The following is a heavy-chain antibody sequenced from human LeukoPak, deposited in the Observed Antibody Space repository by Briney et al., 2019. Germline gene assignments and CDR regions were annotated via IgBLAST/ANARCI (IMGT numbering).Heavy chain of an antibody. Sequence: PGGSLRLSCAASGFTLDDYAMDWVRHAPGKGLEWVSLISGDGGSTYYADSVKGRFTISRHNSKNSLYLQMNSLRTEDTALYYCAKGTGYSSSWYLVYWGQGTLVTVSS. D-gene: IGHD6-13*01. CDR3: AKGTGYSSSWYLVY. J-gene: IGHJ4*02. CDR1: GFTLDDYA. V-gene: IGHV3-43*02. CDR2: ISGDGGST.